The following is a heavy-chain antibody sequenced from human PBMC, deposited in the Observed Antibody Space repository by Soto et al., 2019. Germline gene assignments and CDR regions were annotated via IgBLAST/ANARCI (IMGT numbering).Heavy chain of an antibody. CDR3: TKNALQGALAGPNWFDP. V-gene: IGHV3-23*01. CDR2: ISGSGGST. CDR1: GFTFSNYA. J-gene: IGHJ5*02. D-gene: IGHD6-19*01. Sequence: EVQLLESGGGLVEPGGSLRLSCAAYGFTFSNYAMNWVRQAPGKGLEWVSAISGSGGSTYYADSVKGRFTISRDNSKNTLYVQMNSLRAEDTAVYYCTKNALQGALAGPNWFDPWGQGTLVTVSS.